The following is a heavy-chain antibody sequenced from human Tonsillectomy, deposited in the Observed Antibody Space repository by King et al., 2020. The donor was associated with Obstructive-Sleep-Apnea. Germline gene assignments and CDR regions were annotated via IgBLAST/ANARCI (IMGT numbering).Heavy chain of an antibody. CDR2: ISGSGGIT. V-gene: IGHV3-23*04. CDR3: AKDARYGDERPPFDH. D-gene: IGHD4-17*01. CDR1: GFTFSSYA. Sequence: VQLVESGGGLVQPGGSLRVSCGASGFTFSSYAMSWVRQAPGKGLEWVSVISGSGGITYYADSVKGRFTISRDNSKNTVYLQMNSLRAEDTALYYCAKDARYGDERPPFDHWGQGTLVTVSS. J-gene: IGHJ4*02.